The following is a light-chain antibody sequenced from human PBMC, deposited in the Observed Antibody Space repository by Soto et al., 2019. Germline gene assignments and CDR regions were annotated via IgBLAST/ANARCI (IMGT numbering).Light chain of an antibody. Sequence: QSALTQPASVSGSPGQPLTISCAGSGSDVGGYNYVSWYQQHPGKAPKLIIYDVSSRPSGVSIRFSGSKSVNTASLTISGLQAEDEADYYRSSFTADNTQVFGTGTMLTVL. V-gene: IGLV2-14*03. CDR3: SSFTADNTQV. CDR1: GSDVGGYNY. CDR2: DVS. J-gene: IGLJ1*01.